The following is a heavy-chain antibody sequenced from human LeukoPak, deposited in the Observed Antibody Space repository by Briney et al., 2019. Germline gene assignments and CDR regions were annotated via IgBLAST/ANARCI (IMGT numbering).Heavy chain of an antibody. CDR2: IYYSGST. Sequence: SETLSLTCTVSGGSISSYYWSWIRQPPGKGLEWIGYIYYSGSTNYNPSLKSRVTISVDTSKNQFSLKLSSVTAADTAVYYCASITLDCSGGSCYPGYFQHWGQGTLVTVFS. V-gene: IGHV4-59*01. CDR3: ASITLDCSGGSCYPGYFQH. J-gene: IGHJ1*01. D-gene: IGHD2-15*01. CDR1: GGSISSYY.